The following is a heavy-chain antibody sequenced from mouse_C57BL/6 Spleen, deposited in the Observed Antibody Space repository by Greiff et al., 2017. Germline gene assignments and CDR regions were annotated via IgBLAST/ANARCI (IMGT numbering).Heavy chain of an antibody. D-gene: IGHD2-4*01. CDR3: ARMGYDYDVNWYFDV. CDR2: INYDGSST. Sequence: EVQLKESEGGLVQPGSSMKLSCTASGFTFSDYYMAWVRQVPEKGLEWVANINYDGSSTYYLDSLKSRFIISRDNAKNILYLQMSSLKSEDTATYYCARMGYDYDVNWYFDVWGTGTTVTVSS. V-gene: IGHV5-16*01. CDR1: GFTFSDYY. J-gene: IGHJ1*03.